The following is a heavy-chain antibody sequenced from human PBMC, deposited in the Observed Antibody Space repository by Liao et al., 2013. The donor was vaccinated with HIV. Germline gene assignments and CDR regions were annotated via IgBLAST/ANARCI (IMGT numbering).Heavy chain of an antibody. D-gene: IGHD2/OR15-2a*01. J-gene: IGHJ5*02. V-gene: IGHV4-59*12. Sequence: QVELQESGPGLVKPSETLSLTCTVSGASISSYIWNWIRQAPGRGWSGLGKVSDSGSTKYNPSLKSRLTLSADTSKSQLSLKLTSVSAADTGVYYCTRDFLTWGQGTLVTVS. CDR3: TRDFLT. CDR1: GASISSYI. CDR2: VSDSGST.